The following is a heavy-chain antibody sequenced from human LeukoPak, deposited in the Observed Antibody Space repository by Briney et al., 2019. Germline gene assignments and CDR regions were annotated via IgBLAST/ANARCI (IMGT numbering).Heavy chain of an antibody. D-gene: IGHD3-10*01. Sequence: ASVKVSCKASGYTFTSYYMHWVRQAPGQGLEWMGIINPSGGSTSYAQKFQGRVTMTRDTSISTAYMELSRLRSDDTAVYYCARVLVRGYYGSGSYVLYYWGQGTLVTVPS. CDR2: INPSGGST. V-gene: IGHV1-46*01. J-gene: IGHJ4*02. CDR3: ARVLVRGYYGSGSYVLYY. CDR1: GYTFTSYY.